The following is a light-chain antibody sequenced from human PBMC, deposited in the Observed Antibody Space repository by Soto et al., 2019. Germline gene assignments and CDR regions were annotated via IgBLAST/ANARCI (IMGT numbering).Light chain of an antibody. CDR1: SSNIGRNT. CDR2: NNN. V-gene: IGLV1-44*01. J-gene: IGLJ2*01. Sequence: QSVLAQPPSASGTPGQRVTISCSGSSSNIGRNTVNWYQQLPETAPKLLIYNNNQRPSGVPDRFSGSKSGTSASLAISGLQSEDEADYYCAAWDDSLNGPVFGGGTKLPS. CDR3: AAWDDSLNGPV.